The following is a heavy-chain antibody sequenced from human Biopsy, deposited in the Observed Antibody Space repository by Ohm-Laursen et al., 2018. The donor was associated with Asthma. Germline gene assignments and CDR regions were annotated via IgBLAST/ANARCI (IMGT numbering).Heavy chain of an antibody. V-gene: IGHV4-39*02. CDR3: ARAVSSSSYWYFDL. CDR2: IYYSGRT. CDR1: GDAMSTSGSY. Sequence: GTLSLTCIASGDAMSTSGSYWGWIRQSPGKGLEWIGSIYYSGRTYYNPSLESRVTISADTSKNHFSLKVTSVTAADTAVYYCARAVSSSSYWYFDLWGRGDLVAVSS. D-gene: IGHD6-6*01. J-gene: IGHJ2*01.